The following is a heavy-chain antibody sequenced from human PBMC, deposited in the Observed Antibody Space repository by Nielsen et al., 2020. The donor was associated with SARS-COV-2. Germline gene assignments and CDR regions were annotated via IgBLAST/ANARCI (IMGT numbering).Heavy chain of an antibody. CDR1: GYTFTGYY. CDR3: ARVGDYDILIN. CDR2: IIPIFGTA. J-gene: IGHJ4*02. V-gene: IGHV1-69*06. D-gene: IGHD3-9*01. Sequence: SVKVSCKASGYTFTGYYIHWVRQAPGQGLEWMGGIIPIFGTANYAQKFQGRVTITADKSTSTAYMELSSLGSEDTAVYYCARVGDYDILINWGQGTLVTVSS.